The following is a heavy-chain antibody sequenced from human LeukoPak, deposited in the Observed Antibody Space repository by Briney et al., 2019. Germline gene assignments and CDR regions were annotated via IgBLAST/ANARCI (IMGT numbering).Heavy chain of an antibody. CDR1: GFTFSSYA. CDR3: AKADYGSTPYYYGMDV. D-gene: IGHD4-17*01. CDR2: ISGSANRT. Sequence: VGSLRLSCAPSGFTFSSYAMSWVRQAPGKGLEWVSGISGSANRTYYADSVKGRFTISRDNSKNTLYLQMNSLRAEDTAVYYCAKADYGSTPYYYGMDVWGQGTTVTVSS. V-gene: IGHV3-23*01. J-gene: IGHJ6*02.